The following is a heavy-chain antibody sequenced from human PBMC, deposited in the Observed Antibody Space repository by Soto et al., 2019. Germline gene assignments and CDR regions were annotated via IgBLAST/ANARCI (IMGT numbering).Heavy chain of an antibody. V-gene: IGHV3-33*01. D-gene: IGHD3-10*01. CDR3: ARGGAKHMVRGVHDAFDI. J-gene: IGHJ3*02. CDR2: IWYDGSNK. Sequence: GGSLRLSCAASGFTFSSYGMHWVRQAPGKGLEWVAVIWYDGSNKYYADSVKGRFTISRDNSKNTLYLQMNSLSAEETAVNYCARGGAKHMVRGVHDAFDIWGQGTMVTVSS. CDR1: GFTFSSYG.